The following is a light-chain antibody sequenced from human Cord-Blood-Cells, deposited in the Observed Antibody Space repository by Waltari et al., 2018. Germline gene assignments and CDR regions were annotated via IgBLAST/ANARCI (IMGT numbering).Light chain of an antibody. CDR1: QSVSSY. Sequence: EIVFTQSPATLSLSPGERATLSCRASQSVSSYLAWYQQKPGQAPRLLIYDASNRATGIPARFSGSGSGTDFTLTISSLEHEDFAVYYCQQRSNWPTFGPGTKVDIK. V-gene: IGKV3-11*01. CDR3: QQRSNWPT. CDR2: DAS. J-gene: IGKJ3*01.